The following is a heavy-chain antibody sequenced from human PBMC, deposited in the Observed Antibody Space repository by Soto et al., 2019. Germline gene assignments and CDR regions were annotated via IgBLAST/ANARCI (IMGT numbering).Heavy chain of an antibody. CDR2: VYHSGSA. Sequence: QVQLQQWGAGLLKPSETLSLTCAVYGGSFSGYYWCWIRLPPGKGLEWIGEVYHSGSANYNPSLKSRVTISVDTSKNHFSLKLSSVTAADPAVYYRASFTMVRSRDYCGQGTLVTVSS. CDR3: ASFTMVRSRDY. V-gene: IGHV4-34*01. J-gene: IGHJ4*02. D-gene: IGHD3-10*01. CDR1: GGSFSGYY.